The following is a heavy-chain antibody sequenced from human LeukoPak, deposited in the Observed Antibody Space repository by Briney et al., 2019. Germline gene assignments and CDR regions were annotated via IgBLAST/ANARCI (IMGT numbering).Heavy chain of an antibody. D-gene: IGHD3-16*01. CDR2: INPKTGAT. Sequence: ASVKVSCEASGYTFTDYFLHWLRQAPGQGLEWMGWINPKTGATNYAQSFQGRVTMTRDTSITTGNMELNRLTSDDTAVYYCARAYEYGWFDPWGQGTLVTVSS. CDR1: GYTFTDYF. V-gene: IGHV1-2*02. J-gene: IGHJ5*02. CDR3: ARAYEYGWFDP.